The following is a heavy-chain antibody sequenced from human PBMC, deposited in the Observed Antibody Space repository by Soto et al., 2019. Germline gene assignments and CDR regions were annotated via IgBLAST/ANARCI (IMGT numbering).Heavy chain of an antibody. V-gene: IGHV3-30*18. CDR3: SKYLMVGAFAFDF. CDR2: ISFDGSNK. J-gene: IGHJ3*01. CDR1: GFTFSSYG. Sequence: QVQLVESGGGVVQPGRSLRLSCAASGFTFSSYGMHWVRQAPGKGLEWVAVISFDGSNKYYADSVKGRFTISRDNSKNTLYLQMNSLRAEDTAVYYCSKYLMVGAFAFDFWGQGTMVTVSP. D-gene: IGHD1-26*01.